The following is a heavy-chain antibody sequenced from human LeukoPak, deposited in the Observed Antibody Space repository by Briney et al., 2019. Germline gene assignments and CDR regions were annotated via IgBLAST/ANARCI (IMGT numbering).Heavy chain of an antibody. J-gene: IGHJ5*02. D-gene: IGHD2-15*01. CDR2: IYYSGST. CDR3: ARNIGYCSGGSCYSRWFDP. CDR1: GGSISSYY. V-gene: IGHV4-59*01. Sequence: SETLSLTCTVSGGSISSYYWSWIRQPPGKGLEWIGYIYYSGSTNYTPSLKSRVTISVDTSKNQFSLKLSSVTAADTAVYYCARNIGYCSGGSCYSRWFDPWGQGTLVTVSS.